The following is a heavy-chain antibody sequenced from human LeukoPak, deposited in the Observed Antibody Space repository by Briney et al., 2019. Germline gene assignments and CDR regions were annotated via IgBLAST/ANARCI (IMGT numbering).Heavy chain of an antibody. CDR1: GFTFSSNY. CDR3: ARGLAYFDWSNYYYGMDV. Sequence: PGGPQRLSCAASGFTFSSNYMSWVRQAPGKGLEWVSVIYSGGNTYYADSVKGRFNISRDNSKNTLYLQMNSLRAEDTAVYYCARGLAYFDWSNYYYGMDVWGQGTTVTVSS. J-gene: IGHJ6*02. CDR2: IYSGGNT. V-gene: IGHV3-66*01. D-gene: IGHD3-9*01.